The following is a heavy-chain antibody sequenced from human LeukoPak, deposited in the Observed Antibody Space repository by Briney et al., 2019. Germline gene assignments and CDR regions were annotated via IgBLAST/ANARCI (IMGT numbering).Heavy chain of an antibody. CDR3: ARALVRATMVWYFDL. Sequence: PSETLSLTCTVSGDSISSRSYYWGWIRQPPGKGLEWIGEISHSGSTNYSPSLKSRVTISVDTSKNQFSLNLSSVTAADTAVYYCARALVRATMVWYFDLWGRGTLVTVSS. CDR1: GDSISSRSYY. D-gene: IGHD5-12*01. J-gene: IGHJ2*01. CDR2: ISHSGST. V-gene: IGHV4-39*07.